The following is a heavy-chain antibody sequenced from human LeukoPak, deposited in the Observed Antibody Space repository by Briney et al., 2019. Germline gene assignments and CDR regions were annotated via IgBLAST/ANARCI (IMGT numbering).Heavy chain of an antibody. D-gene: IGHD6-13*01. J-gene: IGHJ6*02. V-gene: IGHV3-21*04. Sequence: GGSLRLSCAASGFTFSSYSMNWVRQAPGKGLEWVSSISSSSSYIYYADSVKGRFTVSRDNAKNSLYLQMNSLRAEDTAVCYCARDLSRSFSSTWYGEAIIDYNYYGMDVWGQGTTVIVSS. CDR3: ARDLSRSFSSTWYGEAIIDYNYYGMDV. CDR2: ISSSSSYI. CDR1: GFTFSSYS.